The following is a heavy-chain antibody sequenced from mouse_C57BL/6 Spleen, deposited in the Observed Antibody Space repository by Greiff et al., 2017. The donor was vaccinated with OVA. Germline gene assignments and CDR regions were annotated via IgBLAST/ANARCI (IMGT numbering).Heavy chain of an antibody. J-gene: IGHJ4*01. Sequence: EVQVVESGEGLVKPGGSLKLSCAASGFTFSSYAMSWVRQTPEKRLEWVAYISSGGDYIYYADTVKGRFTISRDNARNTLYLQMSSLKSEDTAMYYCTRGGGIYYDPLDYWGQGTSVTVSS. CDR2: ISSGGDYI. CDR3: TRGGGIYYDPLDY. D-gene: IGHD2-4*01. V-gene: IGHV5-9-1*02. CDR1: GFTFSSYA.